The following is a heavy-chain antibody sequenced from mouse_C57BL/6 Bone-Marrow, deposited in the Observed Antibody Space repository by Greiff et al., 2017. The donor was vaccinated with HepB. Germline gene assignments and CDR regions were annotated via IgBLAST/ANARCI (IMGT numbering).Heavy chain of an antibody. CDR2: IDPEDGET. Sequence: VQLQQSGAELVKPGASVKLSCTASGFNIKDYYMHWVKQRTEQGLEWIGRIDPEDGETKYAPKFQGTATITADTSSNTAYLQLSSLTSDDTAVYYCARSVTTVVAEDYAMDYWGQGTSVTVSS. V-gene: IGHV14-2*01. CDR3: ARSVTTVVAEDYAMDY. J-gene: IGHJ4*01. CDR1: GFNIKDYY. D-gene: IGHD1-1*01.